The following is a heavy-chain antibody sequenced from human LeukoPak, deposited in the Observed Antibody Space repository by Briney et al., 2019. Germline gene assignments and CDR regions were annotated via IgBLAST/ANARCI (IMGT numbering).Heavy chain of an antibody. J-gene: IGHJ3*02. Sequence: SETLSLTCTVSGGSISSYYWSWVRQPPGKGLEWIGYIYYSGITNYNPSLNSRVTISVDTSKNQFSLTLSSVTAADTAVYYCARVGIAVAATGAFDIWGQGTMVTVSS. CDR2: IYYSGIT. D-gene: IGHD6-19*01. CDR3: ARVGIAVAATGAFDI. V-gene: IGHV4-59*08. CDR1: GGSISSYY.